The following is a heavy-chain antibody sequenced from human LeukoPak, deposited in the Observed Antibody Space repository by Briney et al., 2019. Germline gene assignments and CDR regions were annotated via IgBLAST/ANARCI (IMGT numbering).Heavy chain of an antibody. D-gene: IGHD3-16*02. Sequence: GGSLRLSCAASGFTFRDYDMSWVRQAPGKGLEWVSSVSGSGGSTYYADSVRGRFTISRDHSTSTLYLHMNSLRAEDTAVYYCAKGGNYQYVWGSYRSNYYYYYMDVWGKGTTVTVSS. CDR2: VSGSGGST. J-gene: IGHJ6*03. V-gene: IGHV3-23*01. CDR1: GFTFRDYD. CDR3: AKGGNYQYVWGSYRSNYYYYYMDV.